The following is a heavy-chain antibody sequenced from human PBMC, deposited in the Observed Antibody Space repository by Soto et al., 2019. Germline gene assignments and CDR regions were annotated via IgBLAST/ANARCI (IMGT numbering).Heavy chain of an antibody. V-gene: IGHV3-48*01. D-gene: IGHD3-9*01. CDR3: AGSSPYYDILTGYYSHYYGMDV. CDR1: GFTFSSYS. Sequence: GGSLRLSCAASGFTFSSYSMNWVRQAPGKGLEWVSYISSSSSTIYYADSVKGRFTISRDNAKNSLYLQMNSLRAEDTAVYYCAGSSPYYDILTGYYSHYYGMDVWGQGTTVTVSS. CDR2: ISSSSSTI. J-gene: IGHJ6*02.